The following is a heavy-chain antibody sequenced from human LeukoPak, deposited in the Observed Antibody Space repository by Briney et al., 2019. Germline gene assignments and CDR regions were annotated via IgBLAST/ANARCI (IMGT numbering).Heavy chain of an antibody. Sequence: SETLSLTCTVSGGSISSYYWSWIRQPAGKGLEWIGRIYNSGSTNYNPSLKSRVTMSVDTSKNQFSLKLSSVTAADTAVYYCAREPSGWLQYPPPLDYWGQGTLVTVSS. CDR2: IYNSGST. J-gene: IGHJ4*02. V-gene: IGHV4-4*07. D-gene: IGHD5-24*01. CDR1: GGSISSYY. CDR3: AREPSGWLQYPPPLDY.